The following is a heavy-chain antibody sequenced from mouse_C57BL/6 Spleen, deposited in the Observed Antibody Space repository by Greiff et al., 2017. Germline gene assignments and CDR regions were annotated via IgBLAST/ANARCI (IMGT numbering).Heavy chain of an antibody. Sequence: VQLQQSGAELVRPGASVKLSCKASGYAFTNYLMHWVQQTPGQGLEWIGDINPGSGGTNYNEKFKGQATLTADKSSSTAYLHLSSLTSEDSADYFGARGRSRAYLDYWGQGTTVTVSS. D-gene: IGHD3-1*01. J-gene: IGHJ4*01. CDR1: GYAFTNYL. CDR2: INPGSGGT. CDR3: ARGRSRAYLDY. V-gene: IGHV1-54*01.